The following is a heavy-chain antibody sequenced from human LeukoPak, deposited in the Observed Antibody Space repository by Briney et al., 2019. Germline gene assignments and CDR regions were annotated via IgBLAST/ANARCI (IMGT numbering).Heavy chain of an antibody. D-gene: IGHD3-3*01. V-gene: IGHV3-7*01. CDR1: VFNFRGYN. J-gene: IGHJ4*02. CDR2: TTRDGSGK. CDR3: VTEFWYRFDY. Sequence: GGSLRLSCITSVFNFRGYNMAWVRQAPGKGLEWLATTTRDGSGKEYVDSVRGRFTISRDNAKNSIYLQMNTLSAEDTAVYFCVTEFWYRFDYWGQGLLVTVSS.